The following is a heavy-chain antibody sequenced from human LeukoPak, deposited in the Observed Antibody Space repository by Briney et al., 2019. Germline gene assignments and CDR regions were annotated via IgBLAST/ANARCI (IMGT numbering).Heavy chain of an antibody. CDR2: ISGSGGNT. CDR1: GFTFSSYA. CDR3: AKVAGYSSTPEDY. Sequence: GGSLRLSCAASGFTFSSYAMSWARQAPGKGLEWVSGISGSGGNTYCADSVKGRFTISRDNSKNTLYLQMNSLRAEDTAVYYCAKVAGYSSTPEDYWGQGTLVTVSS. V-gene: IGHV3-23*01. D-gene: IGHD6-13*01. J-gene: IGHJ4*02.